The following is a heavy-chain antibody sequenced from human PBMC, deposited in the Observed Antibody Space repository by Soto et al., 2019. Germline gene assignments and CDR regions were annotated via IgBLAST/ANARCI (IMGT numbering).Heavy chain of an antibody. Sequence: SETLSLTCALSGAPITWGDYSWNWIRQPPGKGLEWIGYIFHGGSTYYNPSLRSRVTISVDRSRTQFSLKMSSVTAANTAVYYCARGRVVVPAAVMFNCLDPWGQGALVTVSS. CDR2: IFHGGST. CDR1: GAPITWGDYS. D-gene: IGHD2-2*01. J-gene: IGHJ5*02. V-gene: IGHV4-30-2*01. CDR3: ARGRVVVPAAVMFNCLDP.